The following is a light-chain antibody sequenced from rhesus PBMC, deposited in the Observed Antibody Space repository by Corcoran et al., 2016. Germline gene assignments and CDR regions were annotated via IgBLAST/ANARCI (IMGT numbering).Light chain of an antibody. CDR1: SGDVGAYNW. J-gene: IGLJ1*01. CDR2: EVS. CDR3: CSFGSGSTCI. V-gene: IGLV2-13*01. Sequence: QSALTQSPSVSKSLGQSVTISCTGTSGDVGAYNWVSWNQQHPGKAPKLLIFEVSKRPSGVSPRFSGSKSGNTASLTISGLQSEDEADYHCCSFGSGSTCIFGSGTRLTVL.